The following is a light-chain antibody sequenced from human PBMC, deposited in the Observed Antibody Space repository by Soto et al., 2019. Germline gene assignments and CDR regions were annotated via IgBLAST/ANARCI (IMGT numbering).Light chain of an antibody. CDR3: QQYGNSPIN. CDR1: QSVSSSY. Sequence: EIVLTQSPGTLSLSPGEIATLSCRASQSVSSSYLAWYQQKPGQSPRLLRYGTSSRATGIPERFSGSGSGKDFALTVIRLEPEDFAVYYCQQYGNSPINLVQGTRQEL. CDR2: GTS. V-gene: IGKV3-20*01. J-gene: IGKJ5*01.